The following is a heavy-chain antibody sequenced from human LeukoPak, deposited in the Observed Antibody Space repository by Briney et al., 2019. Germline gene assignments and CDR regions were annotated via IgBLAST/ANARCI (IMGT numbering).Heavy chain of an antibody. CDR2: IIPILDIA. CDR1: GGTFSSYA. J-gene: IGHJ6*02. Sequence: ASVKVSCKASGGTFSSYALTWVRQAPGQGLEWMARIIPILDIANYAQTFQGRVTITADKSTSTAYIELSSLSSEDTAVYYCARDQGVIAPPPYGLDVWGQGTTVTVSS. D-gene: IGHD3-10*01. V-gene: IGHV1-69*04. CDR3: ARDQGVIAPPPYGLDV.